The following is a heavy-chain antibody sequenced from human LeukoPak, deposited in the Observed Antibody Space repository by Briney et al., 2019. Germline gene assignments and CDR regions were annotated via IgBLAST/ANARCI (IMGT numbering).Heavy chain of an antibody. CDR3: AKDIVVVPAAPNDAFDI. J-gene: IGHJ3*02. V-gene: IGHV3-23*01. CDR1: GFTFSSYA. CDR2: ISGSGGST. D-gene: IGHD2-2*01. Sequence: QPGGSLRLSCAASGFTFSSYAMSWVRQAPGKGLEWVSAISGSGGSTYYADSVKGRFTISRDNSKNTLYLQMNSLRAGDTAVYYCAKDIVVVPAAPNDAFDIWGQGTMVTVSS.